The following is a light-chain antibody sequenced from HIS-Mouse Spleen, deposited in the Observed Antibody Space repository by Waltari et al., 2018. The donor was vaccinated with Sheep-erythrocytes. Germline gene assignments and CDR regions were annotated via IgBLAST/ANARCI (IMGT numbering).Light chain of an antibody. Sequence: QSALTQPRSVSGSPVQSVTISCTGTSSDVGGYNYVSWYQQHPAKAPKLMIYDVSNPPSGVPERFSGSKSGNTASLTISGLQAEDEADYYCCSYAGSYNHVFATGTKVTVL. CDR1: SSDVGGYNY. CDR3: CSYAGSYNHV. J-gene: IGLJ1*01. V-gene: IGLV2-11*01. CDR2: DVS.